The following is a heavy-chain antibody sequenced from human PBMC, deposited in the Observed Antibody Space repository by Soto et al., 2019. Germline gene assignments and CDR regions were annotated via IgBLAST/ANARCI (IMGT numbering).Heavy chain of an antibody. CDR1: GGSISSGYYY. Sequence: SETLSLTCSVSGGSISSGYYYWSWIRQPPGKGLEWIGNIYYSGNTYYNPSLKSRLIISIDTSKNQFSLKVGSVTAADTAMYYCARQLEGAVAVPAFDIWGQGTMVTVSS. CDR2: IYYSGNT. J-gene: IGHJ3*02. CDR3: ARQLEGAVAVPAFDI. V-gene: IGHV4-30-4*01. D-gene: IGHD6-19*01.